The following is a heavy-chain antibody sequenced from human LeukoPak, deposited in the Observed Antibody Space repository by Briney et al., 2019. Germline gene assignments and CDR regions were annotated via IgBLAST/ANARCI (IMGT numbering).Heavy chain of an antibody. CDR2: ISGSGGGT. Sequence: GGSLRLSCAASGSTFSSYAMSWVRQAPGKGLEWVSAISGSGGGTYYADSVKGRFTISRENSKNTLWLQMNSLRAEDTAVYYCARDLSFDYWGQGTLVTVSS. V-gene: IGHV3-23*01. J-gene: IGHJ4*02. CDR3: ARDLSFDY. CDR1: GSTFSSYA.